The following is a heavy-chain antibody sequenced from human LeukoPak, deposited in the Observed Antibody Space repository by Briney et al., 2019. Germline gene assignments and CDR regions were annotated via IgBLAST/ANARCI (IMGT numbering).Heavy chain of an antibody. D-gene: IGHD2-2*01. CDR3: ARVLGYCSSTSCYYDY. V-gene: IGHV3-66*01. CDR1: GFTVSSNY. J-gene: IGHJ4*02. CDR2: IYSGGST. Sequence: PGGSLRLSCAASGFTVSSNYMSWVRQAPGKGLEWVSVIYSGGSTYYADSVKGRFTISRDNSKNTLYLQMNSLRAGDTAVYYCARVLGYCSSTSCYYDYWGQGTLVTVSS.